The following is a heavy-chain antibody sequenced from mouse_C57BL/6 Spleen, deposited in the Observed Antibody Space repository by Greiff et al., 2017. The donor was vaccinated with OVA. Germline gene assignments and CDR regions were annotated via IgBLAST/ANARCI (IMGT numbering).Heavy chain of an antibody. V-gene: IGHV6-3*01. J-gene: IGHJ3*01. D-gene: IGHD1-1*01. CDR2: IRLKSDNYAT. CDR3: TAAYGSGGFAY. Sequence: EVKLQESGGGLVQPGGSMKLSCVASGFTFSNYWMNWVRQSPEKGLEWVAQIRLKSDNYATHYAESVKGRFTISRDDSKSSVYLQMNNLRAEDTGIYYCTAAYGSGGFAYWGQGTLVTVSA. CDR1: GFTFSNYW.